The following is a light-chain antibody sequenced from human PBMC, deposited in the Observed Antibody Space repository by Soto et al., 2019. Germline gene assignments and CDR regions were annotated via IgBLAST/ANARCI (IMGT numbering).Light chain of an antibody. V-gene: IGLV2-14*03. Sequence: QSALTQPASVSGSPGQSITISCTGTSSDVGGYNYVSWYQQYPGKAPKVVIYDVDKRPSGVSHRFSGSTSGNTAALTLSWPQAAEEADYCFSSYTSSSTRVFGTGTKLTLL. CDR2: DVD. CDR3: SSYTSSSTRV. J-gene: IGLJ1*01. CDR1: SSDVGGYNY.